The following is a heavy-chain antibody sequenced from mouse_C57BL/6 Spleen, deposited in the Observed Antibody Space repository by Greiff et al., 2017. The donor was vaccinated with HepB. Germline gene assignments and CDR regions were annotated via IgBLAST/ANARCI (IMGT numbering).Heavy chain of an antibody. CDR3: ARENGGTNLDY. CDR1: GYTFTSYW. CDR2: IYPGSGST. J-gene: IGHJ2*01. Sequence: QVHVKQSGAELVKPGASVKMSCKASGYTFTSYWITWVKQRPGQGLEWIGDIYPGSGSTNYNEKFKSKATLTVDTSSSTPYMQLSSLTSEDSAVYYCARENGGTNLDYWGQGTTLTVSS. V-gene: IGHV1-55*01. D-gene: IGHD4-1*01.